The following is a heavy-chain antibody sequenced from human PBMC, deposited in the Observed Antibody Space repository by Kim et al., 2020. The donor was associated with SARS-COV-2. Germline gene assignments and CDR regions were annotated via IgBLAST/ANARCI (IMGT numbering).Heavy chain of an antibody. CDR2: IIPILGIA. CDR1: GGTFSSYA. Sequence: SVKVSCKASGGTFSSYAISWVRQAPGQGLEWMGRIIPILGIANYAQKFQGRVTITADKSTSTAYMELSSLRSEDTAVYYCARETPCTNGVFYKYYFDYWGQGTLVTVSS. J-gene: IGHJ4*02. D-gene: IGHD2-8*01. CDR3: ARETPCTNGVFYKYYFDY. V-gene: IGHV1-69*04.